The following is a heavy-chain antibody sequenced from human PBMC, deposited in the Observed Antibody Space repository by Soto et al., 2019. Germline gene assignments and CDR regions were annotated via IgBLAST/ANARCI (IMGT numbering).Heavy chain of an antibody. V-gene: IGHV4-31*03. J-gene: IGHJ5*02. CDR3: ARLRIATNNYKWFDP. D-gene: IGHD2-21*01. CDR1: GAALNSGNYY. CDR2: IYVTGAV. Sequence: SETLSLTCSVSGAALNSGNYYWSWIRQVPGKGLEWIGHIYVTGAVDYNPSLRGRITISQDTSERQFSLNLRLVTAADTAVYYCARLRIATNNYKWFDPWGQGTLVTVSS.